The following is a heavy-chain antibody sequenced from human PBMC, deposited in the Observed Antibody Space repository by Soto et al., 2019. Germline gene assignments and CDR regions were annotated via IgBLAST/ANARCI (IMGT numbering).Heavy chain of an antibody. V-gene: IGHV3-48*02. CDR3: ARDLPVGHNYYDYGMDV. Sequence: EVQLVESGGGLVQPGGSLRRSWAASGFTFSSYRMNWVRQAPGKGLEWISYISSRSTTIYYAASVKGRFTITRDNAKNSLYLQMNSLRDEDTAVYYCARDLPVGHNYYDYGMDVWGQGTTVTVSS. CDR2: ISSRSTTI. D-gene: IGHD1-26*01. CDR1: GFTFSSYR. J-gene: IGHJ6*02.